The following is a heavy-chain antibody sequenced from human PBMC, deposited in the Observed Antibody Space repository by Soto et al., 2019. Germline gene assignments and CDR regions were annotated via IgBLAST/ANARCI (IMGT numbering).Heavy chain of an antibody. CDR2: ITGTSAFT. Sequence: GGSLRLSCAASGFIFSDFQLNWVRQAPGRGLEWLASITGTSAFTHYADSIEGRFTISRDNPNNLLFLQMDNLRPEDTAVYYCARGNLAFQGAFDLWGQGTLVTVSS. V-gene: IGHV3-21*01. CDR1: GFIFSDFQ. D-gene: IGHD3-16*01. CDR3: ARGNLAFQGAFDL. J-gene: IGHJ4*02.